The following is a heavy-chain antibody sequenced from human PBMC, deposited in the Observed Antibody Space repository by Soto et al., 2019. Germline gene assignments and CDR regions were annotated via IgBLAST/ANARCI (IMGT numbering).Heavy chain of an antibody. J-gene: IGHJ5*02. D-gene: IGHD2-15*01. Sequence: VASVKVSCKASGYTFTGYYMHWVRQAPGQGLEWMGWINPNSGGTNYAQKFQGRVTMTRDTSISTAYMELSRLRSDDTAVYYCARRLCGGSCYRWFDPWGQGTLVTVSS. CDR3: ARRLCGGSCYRWFDP. CDR1: GYTFTGYY. CDR2: INPNSGGT. V-gene: IGHV1-2*02.